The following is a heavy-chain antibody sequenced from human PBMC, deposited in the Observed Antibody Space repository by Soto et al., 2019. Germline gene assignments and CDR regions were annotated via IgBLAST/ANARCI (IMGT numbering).Heavy chain of an antibody. Sequence: PSQTLSLTCAISGDSVSSNSAAWNWIRQSPSRGLEWLGRTYYRSKCYNDYAVFVKSRITINPDTSKNHFSLQLNSVTPEDTALYYCARDSPGYGDYVLFDYWGQGTLVTVS. J-gene: IGHJ4*02. D-gene: IGHD4-17*01. CDR2: TYYRSKCYN. CDR3: ARDSPGYGDYVLFDY. V-gene: IGHV6-1*01. CDR1: GDSVSSNSAA.